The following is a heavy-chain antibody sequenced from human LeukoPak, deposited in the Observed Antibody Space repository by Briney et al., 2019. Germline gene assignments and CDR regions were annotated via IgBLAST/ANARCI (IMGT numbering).Heavy chain of an antibody. V-gene: IGHV1-3*01. Sequence: GASVKVSCKASGYTFTSYAMHWVRQAPGQRLEWMGWISVGNGNTKYSQKFQGRVTITRDTSASTAYMELSSLRSEDTAVYYCARPSGYSSGWLRFDYWGQGTLVTVSS. D-gene: IGHD6-19*01. J-gene: IGHJ4*02. CDR1: GYTFTSYA. CDR3: ARPSGYSSGWLRFDY. CDR2: ISVGNGNT.